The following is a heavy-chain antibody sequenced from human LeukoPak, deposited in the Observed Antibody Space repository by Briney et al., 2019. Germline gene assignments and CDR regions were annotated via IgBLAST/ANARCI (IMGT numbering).Heavy chain of an antibody. CDR1: GFTLSYYA. D-gene: IGHD3-22*01. CDR3: ATVWAYYYDSSGYSDY. CDR2: IKQDGSQK. J-gene: IGHJ4*02. Sequence: GRSLRLSCEASGFTLSYYAMHWVRQAPGKGLEWVANIKQDGSQKYYVDSVKGRFTISRDNAKNSLYLQMNSLRAEDTAVYYCATVWAYYYDSSGYSDYWGQGTLVTGSS. V-gene: IGHV3-7*01.